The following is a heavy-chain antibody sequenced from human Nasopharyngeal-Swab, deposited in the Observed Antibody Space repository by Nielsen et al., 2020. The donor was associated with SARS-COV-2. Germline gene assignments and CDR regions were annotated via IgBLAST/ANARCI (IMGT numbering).Heavy chain of an antibody. CDR1: GGTFSSYA. CDR2: IIPIFGTA. J-gene: IGHJ3*02. D-gene: IGHD3-10*01. Sequence: GGSLRLSCKASGGTFSSYAISWVRRAPGQGLEWMGGIIPIFGTANYAQKFQGRVTITADESTSTAFMELSSLRSEDTAVYYCAGWITMIRGATFDIWGQGTMVTVSS. V-gene: IGHV1-69*01. CDR3: AGWITMIRGATFDI.